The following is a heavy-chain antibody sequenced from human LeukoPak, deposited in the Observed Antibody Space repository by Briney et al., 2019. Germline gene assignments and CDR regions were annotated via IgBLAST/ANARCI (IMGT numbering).Heavy chain of an antibody. CDR2: IYYSGST. CDR1: GGSISSYY. V-gene: IGHV4-59*01. D-gene: IGHD3-22*01. Sequence: SETLSLTCTVSGGSISSYYWSWIRQPPGKGLEWIGYIYYSGSTNYNPSLKSRVTISVDTSKDQFSLKLSSVTAADTAVYYCARVNYYDTRADPWGQGTLVTVSS. J-gene: IGHJ5*02. CDR3: ARVNYYDTRADP.